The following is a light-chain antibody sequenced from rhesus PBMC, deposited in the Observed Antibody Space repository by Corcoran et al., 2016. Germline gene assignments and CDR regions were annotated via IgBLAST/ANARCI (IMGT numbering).Light chain of an antibody. V-gene: IGKV1-74*01. CDR1: ENVNNY. CDR2: KAS. CDR3: XXSXGXPYS. Sequence: DXQXTQSPSSLSASIXDRVTITCRASENVNNYLHWYQQKPGKPPKLLIYKASTLQSGVPSRFRGIGYGTDFTLTISSLQTEDFATYCCXXSXGXPYSFGQGTKVEIK. J-gene: IGKJ2*01.